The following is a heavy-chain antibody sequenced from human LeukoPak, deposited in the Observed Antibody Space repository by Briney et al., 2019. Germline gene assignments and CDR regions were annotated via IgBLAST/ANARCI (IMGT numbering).Heavy chain of an antibody. J-gene: IGHJ4*02. Sequence: SETLSLTCAVYGGSFSGYYWSWIRQPPGKGLEWIGEINHSGSTNYNPSLKSRVTISVDTSKNQFSLKLGSVTAAGTAVYYCARWGRYDILTGYYTNYFDYWGQGTLVTVSS. D-gene: IGHD3-9*01. CDR3: ARWGRYDILTGYYTNYFDY. CDR2: INHSGST. V-gene: IGHV4-34*01. CDR1: GGSFSGYY.